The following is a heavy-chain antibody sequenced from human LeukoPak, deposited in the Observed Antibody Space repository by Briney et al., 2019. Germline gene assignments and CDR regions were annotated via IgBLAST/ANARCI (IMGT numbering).Heavy chain of an antibody. D-gene: IGHD2/OR15-2a*01. CDR3: AGHHPRNTVDY. J-gene: IGHJ4*02. CDR1: GGSISSSSYY. CDR2: IYYSGST. V-gene: IGHV4-39*01. Sequence: SETLSLACTVSGGSISSSSYYWGWIRQPPGKGLEWIGSIYYSGSTYYNPSLKSRVTISVDTSKNQFSLKLSSVTAADTAVYYCAGHHPRNTVDYWGQGTLVTVSS.